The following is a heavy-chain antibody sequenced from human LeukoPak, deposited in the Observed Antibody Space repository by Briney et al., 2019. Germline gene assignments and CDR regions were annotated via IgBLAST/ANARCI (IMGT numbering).Heavy chain of an antibody. V-gene: IGHV3-21*01. Sequence: GGSLRLSCAASGFTFSSYGMNWVRQAPGKGLEWVSSISSSSSYIYYADSVKGRFTISRDNAKNSLYLQMNSLRAEDTAVYYCARDGSSWGIDYWGQGTLVTVSS. D-gene: IGHD7-27*01. CDR3: ARDGSSWGIDY. CDR2: ISSSSSYI. J-gene: IGHJ4*02. CDR1: GFTFSSYG.